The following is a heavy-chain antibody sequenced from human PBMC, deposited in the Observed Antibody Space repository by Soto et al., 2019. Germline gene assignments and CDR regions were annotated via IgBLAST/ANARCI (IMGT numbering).Heavy chain of an antibody. D-gene: IGHD3-22*01. CDR2: IYHSGST. CDR3: ARGKDSSGYYY. CDR1: GGSISSGGYS. V-gene: IGHV4-30-2*01. Sequence: PSETLSLTCAVSGGSISSGGYSWSWIRQPPGKGLEWIGYIYHSGSTYYNPSLKGRVTISVDRSKNQFSLKLSSVTAADTAVYYCARGKDSSGYYYWGQGTLVTVSS. J-gene: IGHJ4*02.